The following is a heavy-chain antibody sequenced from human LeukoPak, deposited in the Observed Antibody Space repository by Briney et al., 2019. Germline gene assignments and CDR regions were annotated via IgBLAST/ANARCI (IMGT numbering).Heavy chain of an antibody. Sequence: ASVKDSCKASGYTFTNYGLSWVRQAPGQGLEWMGWINAYNGNTNYAQKVQARVTMTTDTSTSTAYMELRSLRSDDTAVYYCARGAGYYDFLTGWVHTGAFAFDIWGQGTMVTVSS. D-gene: IGHD3-9*01. CDR1: GYTFTNYG. V-gene: IGHV1-18*01. J-gene: IGHJ3*02. CDR2: INAYNGNT. CDR3: ARGAGYYDFLTGWVHTGAFAFDI.